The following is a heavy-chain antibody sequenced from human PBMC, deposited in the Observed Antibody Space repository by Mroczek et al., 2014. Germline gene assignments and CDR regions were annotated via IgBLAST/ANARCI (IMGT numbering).Heavy chain of an antibody. J-gene: IGHJ4*02. CDR1: GFTFSSYG. CDR3: ARDRGYYDSSGYLHFDY. CDR2: IWYDGSNK. D-gene: IGHD3-22*01. V-gene: IGHV3-33*01. Sequence: QVQLVQSGGGVVQPGRSLRLSCAASGFTFSSYGMHWVRQAPGKGLEWVAVIWYDGSNKYYADSVKGRFTISRDNSKNTLYLQMNSLRAEDTAVYYCARDRGYYDSSGYLHFDYWGQGTLVTVSS.